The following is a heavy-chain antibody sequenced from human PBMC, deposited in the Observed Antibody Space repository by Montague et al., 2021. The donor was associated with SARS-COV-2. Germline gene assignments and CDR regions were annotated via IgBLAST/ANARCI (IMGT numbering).Heavy chain of an antibody. J-gene: IGHJ1*01. CDR3: ARGESARDLGF. D-gene: IGHD7-27*01. Sequence: SLRLSCAASGFKFNDYYMSWIRETPGKGLEWVSYMSASTSFTKYGESVKGRFSISRDNARNSVFLQMNNLRVDDTAVYYCARGESARDLGFWGQGTLVTVSS. V-gene: IGHV3-11*05. CDR1: GFKFNDYY. CDR2: MSASTSFT.